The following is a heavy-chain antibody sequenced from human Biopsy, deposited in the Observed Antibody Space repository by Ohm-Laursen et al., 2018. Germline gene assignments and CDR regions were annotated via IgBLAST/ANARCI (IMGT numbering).Heavy chain of an antibody. D-gene: IGHD2-2*02. CDR2: IYYSGSI. CDR3: ASMPAAIHEPNYSYYGMHV. CDR1: GSSVNSYS. J-gene: IGHJ6*02. V-gene: IGHV4-59*08. Sequence: PSQTLSLTCTVSGSSVNSYSWSWIRQPPGKGLEWIGYIYYSGSINYNPSLKSRVTISLDTAKNQFSLKLSSVTAADTAVYYCASMPAAIHEPNYSYYGMHVWGQGTTVTVSS.